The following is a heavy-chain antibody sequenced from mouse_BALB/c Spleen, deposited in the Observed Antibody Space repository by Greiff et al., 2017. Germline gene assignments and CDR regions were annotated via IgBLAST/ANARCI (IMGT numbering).Heavy chain of an antibody. CDR2: IDPANGNT. CDR1: GFNIKDTY. J-gene: IGHJ1*01. CDR3: AAPYGNYWYFDV. Sequence: EVKLQESGAELVKPGASVKLSCTASGFNIKDTYMHWVKQRPEQGLEWIGRIDPANGNTKYDPKFQGKATITADTSSNTAYLQLSSLTSEDTAVYYCAAPYGNYWYFDVWGAGTTVTVSS. V-gene: IGHV14-3*02. D-gene: IGHD2-10*02.